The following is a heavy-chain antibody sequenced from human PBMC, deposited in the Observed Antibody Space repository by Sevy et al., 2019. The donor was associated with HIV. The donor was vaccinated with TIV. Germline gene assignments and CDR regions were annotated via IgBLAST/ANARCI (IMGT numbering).Heavy chain of an antibody. J-gene: IGHJ6*02. CDR1: GGSISSSNW. V-gene: IGHV4-4*02. D-gene: IGHD2-2*01. CDR3: ASAHSIFAAADKYYYYYGMDV. CDR2: IYHSGST. Sequence: SETLSPTCAVSGGSISSSNWWSWVRQPPGKGLEWIGEIYHSGSTNYNPYLKSRVTISVDKSKNLFSLKLSSVTAADTDVYYCASAHSIFAAADKYYYYYGMDVWGQGTTVTVSS.